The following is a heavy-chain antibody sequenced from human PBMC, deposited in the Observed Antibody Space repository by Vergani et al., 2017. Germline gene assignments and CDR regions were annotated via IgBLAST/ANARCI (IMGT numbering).Heavy chain of an antibody. CDR3: ARDDFWSGYPLLGFDY. CDR1: GGSISSSSYY. J-gene: IGHJ4*02. CDR2: IYYSGST. Sequence: QLQLQESGPGLVKPSETLSLPCPVSGGSISSSSYYWGWIRQPPGKGLEWIGSIYYSGSTYYNPSLKSRVTISVDTSKNQFSLKLSAVTAADTAVYYCARDDFWSGYPLLGFDYWGQGTLVTVSS. D-gene: IGHD3-3*01. V-gene: IGHV4-39*07.